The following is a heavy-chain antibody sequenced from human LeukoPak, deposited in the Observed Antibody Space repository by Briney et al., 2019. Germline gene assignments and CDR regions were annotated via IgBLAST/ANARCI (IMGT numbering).Heavy chain of an antibody. CDR3: ARGSWSAADTNIDY. V-gene: IGHV3-33*01. J-gene: IGHJ4*02. CDR1: GFTFSNYG. Sequence: GGSLTLSCAASGFTFSNYGMHWVRQAPGKGLEWVAYIWYDGSDEYYADSVNRRFTISRDNSKNTLYLQMNTPSVEDTAVYYCARGSWSAADTNIDYWGQGTLVTVSS. CDR2: IWYDGSDE. D-gene: IGHD6-13*01.